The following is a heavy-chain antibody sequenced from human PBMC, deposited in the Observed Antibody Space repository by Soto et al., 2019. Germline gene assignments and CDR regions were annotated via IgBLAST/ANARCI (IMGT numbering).Heavy chain of an antibody. CDR1: GVSIGDSYYF. J-gene: IGHJ4*02. CDR3: ARRPRTTVHGTGTDY. V-gene: IGHV4-39*01. CDR2: INSGGRT. D-gene: IGHD1-1*01. Sequence: QLQLQESGPGLLKPSETLSLTCTVFGVSIGDSYYFWGWIRQPPGKGLEWIASINSGGRTFYHPSLKTRVATSVDSSKTQCSLMLTSMTAGDTAIYYCARRPRTTVHGTGTDYWGQGTLVTVSS.